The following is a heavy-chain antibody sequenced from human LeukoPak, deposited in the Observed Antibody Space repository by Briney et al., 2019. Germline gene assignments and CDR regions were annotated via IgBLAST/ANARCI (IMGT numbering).Heavy chain of an antibody. CDR1: GGSISSGSYY. CDR3: ASLYYDSSGYPSSIDY. CDR2: IYYSGST. D-gene: IGHD3-22*01. J-gene: IGHJ4*02. V-gene: IGHV4-61*10. Sequence: SETLSLTCTVSGGSISSGSYYWSWIRQPAGKGLEWIGYIYYSGSTNYNPSLKSRVTISVDTSKNQFSLKLSSVTAADTAVYYCASLYYDSSGYPSSIDYRGQGTLVTVSS.